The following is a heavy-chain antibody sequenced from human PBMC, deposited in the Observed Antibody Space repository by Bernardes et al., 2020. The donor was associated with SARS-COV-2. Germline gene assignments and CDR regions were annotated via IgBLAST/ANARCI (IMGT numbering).Heavy chain of an antibody. CDR1: GLIFDESD. CDR2: IREKGDGGTT. CDR3: RAGTEY. Sequence: SLRLSCTASGLIFDESDMSWVRPAPGQGLEGVGVIREKGDGGTTEYGASVRGRFTISRDDSKSMAYLQMSSLEVEDTAVYYCRAGTEYWGQGTLVTVSS. J-gene: IGHJ4*02. V-gene: IGHV3-49*04. D-gene: IGHD6-19*01.